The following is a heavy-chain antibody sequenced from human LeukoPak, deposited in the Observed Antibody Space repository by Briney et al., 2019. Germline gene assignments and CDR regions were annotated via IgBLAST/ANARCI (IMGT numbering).Heavy chain of an antibody. CDR2: IYYSGST. Sequence: SETLSLTCTVSGGSISSYYWSWIRQPPGKGREWIGYIYYSGSTNYIPSLKSRVTISVDTSKNQFSLKLSSVTAADTAVYYCARDSYYFGSGSDNTPYNWFDPWGQGTLVTVSS. CDR3: ARDSYYFGSGSDNTPYNWFDP. V-gene: IGHV4-59*01. D-gene: IGHD3-10*01. CDR1: GGSISSYY. J-gene: IGHJ5*02.